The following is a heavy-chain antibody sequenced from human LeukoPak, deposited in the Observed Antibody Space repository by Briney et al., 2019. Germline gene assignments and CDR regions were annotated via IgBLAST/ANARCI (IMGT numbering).Heavy chain of an antibody. CDR2: IWYDGSKK. Sequence: GGSLRLSCAASGFTFSNYGMYWVRQAPGKGLEWVAVIWYDGSKKYYADSVKGRFTISRDNSKNTLYLQMNSLRAEDTAVYYCARVRGYYDSSGYLENDYWGQGTLVTVSS. D-gene: IGHD3-22*01. J-gene: IGHJ4*02. CDR1: GFTFSNYG. V-gene: IGHV3-33*01. CDR3: ARVRGYYDSSGYLENDY.